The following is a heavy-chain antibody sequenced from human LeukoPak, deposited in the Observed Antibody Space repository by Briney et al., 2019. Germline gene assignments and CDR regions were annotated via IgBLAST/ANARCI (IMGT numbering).Heavy chain of an antibody. D-gene: IGHD6-13*01. CDR2: ISYDGSKE. Sequence: GGSLRLSCAASGFTFSINGTHWVRQAPGKGLEWVAAISYDGSKEYSADSVKGRFTISRDSSKKTLYLQMNSLRAEDTAVYYCAKEQASAAAYPAFDYWGQGILVTVSS. J-gene: IGHJ4*02. V-gene: IGHV3-30*18. CDR3: AKEQASAAAYPAFDY. CDR1: GFTFSING.